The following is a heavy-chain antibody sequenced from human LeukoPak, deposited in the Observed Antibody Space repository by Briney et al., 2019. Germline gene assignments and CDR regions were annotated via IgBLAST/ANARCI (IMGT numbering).Heavy chain of an antibody. CDR2: ITGSGGNT. V-gene: IGHV3-23*01. Sequence: GASLRLSCAASGFTFSIYAMSWVRQAPGKGLEGVSAITGSGGNTYYADSVKGRFTISRDNSKNTVFLQMNSLRAEDTAVYYCAKWGDYDVLTGYYVSDYWGQGTLVTVSS. CDR3: AKWGDYDVLTGYYVSDY. D-gene: IGHD3-9*01. J-gene: IGHJ4*02. CDR1: GFTFSIYA.